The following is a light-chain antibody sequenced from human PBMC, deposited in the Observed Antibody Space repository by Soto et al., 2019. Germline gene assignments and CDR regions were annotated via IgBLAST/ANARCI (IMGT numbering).Light chain of an antibody. V-gene: IGKV3-11*01. CDR2: DAS. J-gene: IGKJ2*01. CDR3: QQRSNWMYT. Sequence: EIVLTQSPATLSLSPGERATLSCRASQSVSSYLAWYQQKPGQAPRLLIYDASNRATGIPARFSGSGSGTEFTLTISSLEPEDFAFYYCQQRSNWMYTFGQGTKLEIK. CDR1: QSVSSY.